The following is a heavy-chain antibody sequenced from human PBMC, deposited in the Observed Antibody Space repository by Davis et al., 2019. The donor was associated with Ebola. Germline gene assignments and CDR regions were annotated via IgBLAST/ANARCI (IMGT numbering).Heavy chain of an antibody. Sequence: SVKVSCMVSDYTLNGLSIHWVRQAPGKGLEWVGRFDPEDGEAIYAQKFQDRVTMTRDTSTSTVYMELSSLRSEDTAVYYCARGSGDNPRYCSGGSCAIGSFDYWGQGTLVTVSS. CDR1: DYTLNGLS. CDR3: ARGSGDNPRYCSGGSCAIGSFDY. V-gene: IGHV1-24*01. D-gene: IGHD2-15*01. J-gene: IGHJ4*02. CDR2: FDPEDGEA.